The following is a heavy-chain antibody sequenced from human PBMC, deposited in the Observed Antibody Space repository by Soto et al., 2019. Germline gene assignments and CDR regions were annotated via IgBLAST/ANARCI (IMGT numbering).Heavy chain of an antibody. CDR2: ISGSGGST. Sequence: LRLSCAASGFTFSSYAMSWVRQAPVKGLEWVSAISGSGGSTYYADSVKGRFTISRDNSKNTLYLQMNSLRAEDTAVYYCAKALAGGGYYYYYGMDVWGQGTTVTVSS. V-gene: IGHV3-23*01. CDR3: AKALAGGGYYYYYGMDV. J-gene: IGHJ6*02. D-gene: IGHD2-15*01. CDR1: GFTFSSYA.